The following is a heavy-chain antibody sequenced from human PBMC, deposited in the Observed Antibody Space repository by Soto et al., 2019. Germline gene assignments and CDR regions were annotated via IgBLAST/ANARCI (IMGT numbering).Heavy chain of an antibody. CDR2: IYYSGST. CDR1: GDSVTSRRFY. Sequence: SETLSLTCTVSGDSVTSRRFYWSWIRQPPGKGLEWVGKIYYSGSTVYNPSLESRVTISIDTSKNQFSLKLDSVTSAETAVYFCARDYGGDYWGKGTLVTVS. J-gene: IGHJ4*02. V-gene: IGHV4-61*01. CDR3: ARDYGGDY. D-gene: IGHD4-17*01.